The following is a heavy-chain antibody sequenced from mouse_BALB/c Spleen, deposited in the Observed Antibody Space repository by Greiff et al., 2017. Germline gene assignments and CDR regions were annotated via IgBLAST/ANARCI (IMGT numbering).Heavy chain of an antibody. CDR2: IRSKSNNYAT. Sequence: EVKLQESGGGLVQPKGSLKLSCAASGFTFNTYAMNWVRQAPGKGLEWVARIRSKSNNYATYYADSVKDRFTISRDDSQSMLYLQMNNLKTEDTAMYYCVRLGTVVSMDYWGQGTSVTVSS. V-gene: IGHV10-1*02. J-gene: IGHJ4*01. CDR1: GFTFNTYA. D-gene: IGHD1-1*01. CDR3: VRLGTVVSMDY.